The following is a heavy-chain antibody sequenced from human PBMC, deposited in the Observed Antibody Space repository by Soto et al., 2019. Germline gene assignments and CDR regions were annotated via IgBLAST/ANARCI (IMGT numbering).Heavy chain of an antibody. V-gene: IGHV5-51*01. CDR2: IYPGDSDA. CDR3: ARGFTGSAGRFDP. D-gene: IGHD2-8*02. Sequence: SLKISCKASGYNFATYWIAWVRQMPGKGLEYMGIIYPGDSDAIYSPSFQGLVTISADTSLNTAYLQWDSLRASDTAIYYCARGFTGSAGRFDPWGQGTVVTVSS. CDR1: GYNFATYW. J-gene: IGHJ5*02.